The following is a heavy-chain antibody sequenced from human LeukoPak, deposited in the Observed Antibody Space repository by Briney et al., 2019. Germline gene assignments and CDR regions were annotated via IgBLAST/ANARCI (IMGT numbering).Heavy chain of an antibody. Sequence: PGGSLRLSCAASGFTFSSYWMSRVRQAPGKGLEWVANIKQDGSEKYYVDSVKGRFTISRDNAKNSLYLQMNSLRAEDTAVYYCARSIAVAGKGEFDYWGQGTLVTVSS. D-gene: IGHD6-19*01. CDR3: ARSIAVAGKGEFDY. CDR1: GFTFSSYW. J-gene: IGHJ4*02. V-gene: IGHV3-7*01. CDR2: IKQDGSEK.